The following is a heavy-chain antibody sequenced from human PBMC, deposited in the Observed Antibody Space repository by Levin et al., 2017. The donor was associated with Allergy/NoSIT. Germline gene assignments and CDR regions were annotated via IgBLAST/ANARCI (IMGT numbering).Heavy chain of an antibody. D-gene: IGHD6-13*01. CDR1: GFTFSAYG. CDR3: AKSQCAASGTCGYSQH. Sequence: GGSLRLSCAASGFTFSAYGMTWVRQAPGKGLEWVSGISGSGGSTYYADSVKGRFTISRDNSKNTLYLQMNSLRAEDTAVYYCAKSQCAASGTCGYSQHWGQGTLVTVSS. CDR2: ISGSGGST. J-gene: IGHJ1*01. V-gene: IGHV3-23*01.